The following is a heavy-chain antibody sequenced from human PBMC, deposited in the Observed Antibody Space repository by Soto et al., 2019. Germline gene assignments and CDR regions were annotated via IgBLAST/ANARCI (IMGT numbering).Heavy chain of an antibody. CDR3: ARARSSSRYSYYYYYMDV. V-gene: IGHV4-39*01. CDR2: IYYSGST. J-gene: IGHJ6*03. Sequence: SETLSLTCTVSGGSVSSSSYYWGWIRQPPGKGLEWIGSIYYSGSTYYNPSLKSRVTISVDTSKNQFSLKLSSVTAADTAVYYCARARSSSRYSYYYYYMDVWGKGTTVTVSS. D-gene: IGHD6-13*01. CDR1: GGSVSSSSYY.